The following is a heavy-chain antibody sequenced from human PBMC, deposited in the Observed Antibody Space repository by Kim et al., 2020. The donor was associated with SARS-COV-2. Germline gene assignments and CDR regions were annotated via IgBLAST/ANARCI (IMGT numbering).Heavy chain of an antibody. Sequence: GGSLRLSCAASGFTFSSYAMSWVRQAPGKGLEWVSAISGSGGSTYYADSVKGRFTISRDNSKNTLYLQMNSLRAEDTAVYYCAKVLRAEQWLGYYYYGMDVWGQGTTVTVSS. CDR3: AKVLRAEQWLGYYYYGMDV. V-gene: IGHV3-23*01. CDR1: GFTFSSYA. D-gene: IGHD6-19*01. CDR2: ISGSGGST. J-gene: IGHJ6*02.